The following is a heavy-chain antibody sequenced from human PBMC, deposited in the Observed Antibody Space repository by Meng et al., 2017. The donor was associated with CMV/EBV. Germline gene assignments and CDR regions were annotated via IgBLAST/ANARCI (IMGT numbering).Heavy chain of an antibody. CDR3: AEECSSTSCYLY. Sequence: SETLSLTCTVSGGSISSSSYYWGGIRQPPGKGLEWIGSIYYSGSTYYNPSHKSRVTISVDTSKNQFSLKLSSVTAADTAVYYCAEECSSTSCYLYWGQGTLVTVSS. CDR2: IYYSGST. V-gene: IGHV4-39*01. CDR1: GGSISSSSYY. J-gene: IGHJ4*02. D-gene: IGHD2-2*01.